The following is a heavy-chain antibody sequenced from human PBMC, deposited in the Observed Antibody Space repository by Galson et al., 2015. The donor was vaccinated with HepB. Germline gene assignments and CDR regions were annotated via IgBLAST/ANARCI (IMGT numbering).Heavy chain of an antibody. D-gene: IGHD2-15*01. Sequence: SVKVSCKASGYTFTSYGISWVRQAPGQGLEWMGWISAYNGNTNYAQKLQGRVTMTTDTSTSTAYMELRSLRSDDTAVYYCAIRNIRVAKVAATDFDYWGQGTLVTVSS. V-gene: IGHV1-18*01. CDR1: GYTFTSYG. J-gene: IGHJ4*02. CDR2: ISAYNGNT. CDR3: AIRNIRVAKVAATDFDY.